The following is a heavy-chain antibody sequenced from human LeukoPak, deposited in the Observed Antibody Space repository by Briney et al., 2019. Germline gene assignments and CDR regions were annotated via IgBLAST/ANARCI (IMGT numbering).Heavy chain of an antibody. V-gene: IGHV3-23*01. CDR3: AKDSGSSCNTPIDY. D-gene: IGHD2-2*02. CDR2: IGVSGDTT. CDR1: GFTFTSYA. Sequence: PGGSLRLSCAPSGFTFTSYAMSWARQAPGKGLEWVSAIGVSGDTTFYADSVKGRFTISRDNSKNTLYLQMNSLRAEDTAIYYCAKDSGSSCNTPIDYWGRGTLVTVSS. J-gene: IGHJ4*02.